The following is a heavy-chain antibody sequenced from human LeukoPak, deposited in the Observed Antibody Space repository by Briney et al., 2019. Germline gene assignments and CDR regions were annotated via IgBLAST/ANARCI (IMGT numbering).Heavy chain of an antibody. V-gene: IGHV1-2*02. CDR1: GYTFTDYY. J-gene: IGHJ4*02. Sequence: ASVKVSCKSSGYTFTDYYIHWVRQAPGQGLEWMGWISPSSGGTNYAQNFQGRVTLTRDTSIRTVYMELSSLSSDDTAVYYCARGLVGSAYDFDYWGQGTLVPVSS. CDR3: ARGLVGSAYDFDY. D-gene: IGHD5-12*01. CDR2: ISPSSGGT.